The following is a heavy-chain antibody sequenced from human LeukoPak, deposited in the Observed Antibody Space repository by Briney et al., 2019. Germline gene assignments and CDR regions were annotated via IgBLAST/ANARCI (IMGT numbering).Heavy chain of an antibody. V-gene: IGHV3-66*01. J-gene: IGHJ4*02. D-gene: IGHD1-26*01. CDR1: GFTVSSNY. CDR2: IYSGGST. Sequence: GGSLRLSCAASGFTVSSNYMSWVRQAPGKGLEWVSVIYSGGSTYYAESVKGRFTISRDNSKNTLLLQMNGLRAEDTAVYYCARGSSGTYDMGYWGQGTLVTVSS. CDR3: ARGSSGTYDMGY.